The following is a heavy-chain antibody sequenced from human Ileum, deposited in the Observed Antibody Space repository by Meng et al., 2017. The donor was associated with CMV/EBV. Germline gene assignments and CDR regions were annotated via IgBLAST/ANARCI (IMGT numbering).Heavy chain of an antibody. CDR1: GYSISSGYY. D-gene: IGHD4-11*01. Sequence: SETLSLTCTVSGYSISSGYYWGWIRQPPGKGLEWIGSIYRSGSTYYNPSLKSRVTISVDTSKNQFSLKLSSVTAADTAVYYCARDATTRFDYWGQGTRVT. CDR2: IYRSGST. CDR3: ARDATTRFDY. J-gene: IGHJ4*02. V-gene: IGHV4-38-2*02.